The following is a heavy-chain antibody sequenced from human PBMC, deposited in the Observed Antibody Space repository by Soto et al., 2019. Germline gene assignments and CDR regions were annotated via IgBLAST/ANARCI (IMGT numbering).Heavy chain of an antibody. Sequence: EVQLVESGGGLVKPGGSLRLSCAASGFTFSSYSMNWVRQAPGKGLEWVSSISGSGSTIYYADSVKGRFTISRDNFKNTLYLQMSSLRAEDTAVYYCAKVFYYYDSSGYYYFDYWGQGTLVTVSS. CDR1: GFTFSSYS. V-gene: IGHV3-21*04. J-gene: IGHJ4*02. CDR2: ISGSGSTI. CDR3: AKVFYYYDSSGYYYFDY. D-gene: IGHD3-22*01.